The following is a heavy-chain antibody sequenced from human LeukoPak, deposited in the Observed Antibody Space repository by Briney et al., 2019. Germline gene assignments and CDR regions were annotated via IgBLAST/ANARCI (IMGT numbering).Heavy chain of an antibody. D-gene: IGHD5-24*01. V-gene: IGHV1-69*04. CDR2: IIPILGIA. Sequence: SVKVSCKASGGTFSSYTISWVRQAPGQGLEWMGRIIPILGIANYAQKFQGRATITADKSTSTAYMELSSLRSEDTAVYYCARDFEGERWLQLGAFDIWGQGTMVTVSS. J-gene: IGHJ3*02. CDR3: ARDFEGERWLQLGAFDI. CDR1: GGTFSSYT.